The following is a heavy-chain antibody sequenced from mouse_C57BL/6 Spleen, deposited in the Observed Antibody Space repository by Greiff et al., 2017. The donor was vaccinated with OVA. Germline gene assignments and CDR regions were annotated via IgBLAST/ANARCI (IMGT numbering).Heavy chain of an antibody. J-gene: IGHJ1*03. CDR1: GYTFTDYE. Sequence: QVQLQQSGAELVRPGASVTLSCKASGYTFTDYEMHWVKQTPVHGLEWIGAIDPETGGTAYNQKFKGKAILTADKSSSTAYMELRSLTSEDSAVYDCARAYGDSGYFDVWGTGTTVTVSS. D-gene: IGHD2-13*01. V-gene: IGHV1-15*01. CDR2: IDPETGGT. CDR3: ARAYGDSGYFDV.